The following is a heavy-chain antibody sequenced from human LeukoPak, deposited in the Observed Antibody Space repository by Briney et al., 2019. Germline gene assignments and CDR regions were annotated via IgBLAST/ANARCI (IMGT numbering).Heavy chain of an antibody. CDR1: GYTFTGYY. Sequence: GASVKVSCKASGYTFTGYYMHWVRQAPGQGLEWMGWINPNSGGTNYAQKFQGRVTMTRDTSISTAYMELSRLRSDDTAVYYCARDPYSSGWYGDYFDYWGQGTLVTVSS. D-gene: IGHD6-19*01. V-gene: IGHV1-2*02. J-gene: IGHJ4*02. CDR2: INPNSGGT. CDR3: ARDPYSSGWYGDYFDY.